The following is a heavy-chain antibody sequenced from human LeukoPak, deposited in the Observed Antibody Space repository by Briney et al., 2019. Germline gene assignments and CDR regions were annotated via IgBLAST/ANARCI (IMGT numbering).Heavy chain of an antibody. J-gene: IGHJ4*02. Sequence: GGSLRLSCAASGFTFSSYAMHWVRQAPGKGLEWVAVISYDGSNKYYADSVKGRFTISRDNSKNTLCLQMNSLRAEDTAVYYCARDYIGFFDYWGQGTLVTVSS. CDR3: ARDYIGFFDY. V-gene: IGHV3-30-3*01. D-gene: IGHD3-16*01. CDR2: ISYDGSNK. CDR1: GFTFSSYA.